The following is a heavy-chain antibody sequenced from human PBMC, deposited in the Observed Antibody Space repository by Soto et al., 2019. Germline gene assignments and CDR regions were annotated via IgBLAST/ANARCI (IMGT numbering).Heavy chain of an antibody. CDR2: INPKSGAT. CDR3: EYYCAKSTYAGADNIQYCLGV. V-gene: IGHV1-2*02. J-gene: IGHJ6*02. D-gene: IGHD3-16*01. CDR1: GYRFTGYG. Sequence: QVQLVQSGAEVKKPGASLKVSCKASGYRFTGYGLHWVRQAPGQGLQWMGWINPKSGATDYAQKFQGRVTMNREMSTKTAYLVLRGRRADETADATAEYYCAKSTYAGADNIQYCLGVWGQGTTVTVSS.